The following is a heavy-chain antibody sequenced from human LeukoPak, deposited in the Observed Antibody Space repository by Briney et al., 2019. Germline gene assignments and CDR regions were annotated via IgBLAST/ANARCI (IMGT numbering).Heavy chain of an antibody. CDR1: GFTFSNYA. V-gene: IGHV3-30*09. Sequence: PGRSLRLSCAASGFTFSNYAMHWVRQAPGKGLAWVAAISDDGSSKFYSDSVKGRFAISRDNPKNTLYLQMNSLRVEDTAVYYWVLGHYGGFSDYWGQGTLVTVSS. D-gene: IGHD4-23*01. CDR2: ISDDGSSK. CDR3: VLGHYGGFSDY. J-gene: IGHJ4*02.